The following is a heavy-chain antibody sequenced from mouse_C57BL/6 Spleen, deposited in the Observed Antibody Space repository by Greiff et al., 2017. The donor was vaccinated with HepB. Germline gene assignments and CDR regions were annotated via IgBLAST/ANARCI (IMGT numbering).Heavy chain of an antibody. V-gene: IGHV1-82*01. J-gene: IGHJ1*03. Sequence: QVQLQQSGPELVKPGASVKISCKASGYAFSSSWMNWVKQRPGKGLEWIGRIYPGDGDTNYNGKFKGKATLTADKSSSTAYMQLSSLTSEDSAVYFCAREGDYDSLVWGTGTTVTVSS. CDR1: GYAFSSSW. CDR2: IYPGDGDT. D-gene: IGHD2-4*01. CDR3: AREGDYDSLV.